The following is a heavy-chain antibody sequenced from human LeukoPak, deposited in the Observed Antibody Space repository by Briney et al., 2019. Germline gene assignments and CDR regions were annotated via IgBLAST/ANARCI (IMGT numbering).Heavy chain of an antibody. CDR1: GYRFGSYW. Sequence: PGESLKISCEGSGYRFGSYWISWVRQMPGKGLEWMGIYPGDSDTRYSPSFQGQVTISADKSISTAYLQWSSLKASDSALYYCARTHSTSWYNLDYWGQGTLVTISS. J-gene: IGHJ4*02. CDR3: ARTHSTSWYNLDY. D-gene: IGHD6-13*01. V-gene: IGHV5-51*01. CDR2: YPGDSDT.